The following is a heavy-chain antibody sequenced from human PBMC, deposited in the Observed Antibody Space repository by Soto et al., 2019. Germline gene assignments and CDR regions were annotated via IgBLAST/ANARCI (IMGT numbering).Heavy chain of an antibody. CDR2: ISGSGGST. CDR3: AKQITIFGVTYYGMDV. D-gene: IGHD3-3*01. Sequence: ESLILSCAASGFTFSSYAMSWVRQAAGKGLEWVSAISGSGGSTYYADSVKGRFTISRDNSKNTLYLQMNSLRAEDTAVYYCAKQITIFGVTYYGMDVWGQGTTVTVSS. J-gene: IGHJ6*02. V-gene: IGHV3-23*01. CDR1: GFTFSSYA.